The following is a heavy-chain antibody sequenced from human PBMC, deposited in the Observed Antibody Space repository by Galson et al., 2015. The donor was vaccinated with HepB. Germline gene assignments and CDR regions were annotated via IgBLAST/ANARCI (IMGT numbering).Heavy chain of an antibody. CDR1: GFAFGDYY. D-gene: IGHD4-17*01. J-gene: IGHJ4*02. Sequence: SLRLSCAASGFAFGDYYMNWIRQAPGKGLEWVSSISSTSFYINYAESVKGRFTLSRDNTKNLLFLEMNSLRGEDTAVYYCTRGGPFTHDDGDYVASDYWGQGTLVTVSS. CDR3: TRGGPFTHDDGDYVASDY. CDR2: ISSTSFYI. V-gene: IGHV3-11*06.